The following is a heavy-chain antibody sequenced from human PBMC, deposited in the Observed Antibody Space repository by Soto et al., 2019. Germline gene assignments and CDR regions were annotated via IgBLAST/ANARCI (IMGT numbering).Heavy chain of an antibody. CDR1: GGTFSSYA. CDR3: ARGGIAAAGSSSTQSLRHYYYGMDV. CDR2: IIPIFGTA. D-gene: IGHD6-13*01. V-gene: IGHV1-69*13. Sequence: GASVKVSCKASGGTFSSYAISWVRQAPGQGLEWMGGIIPIFGTANYAQKFQGRVTITADESTSTAYMELGSLRSEDTAVYYCARGGIAAAGSSSTQSLRHYYYGMDVWGQGTTVTVSS. J-gene: IGHJ6*02.